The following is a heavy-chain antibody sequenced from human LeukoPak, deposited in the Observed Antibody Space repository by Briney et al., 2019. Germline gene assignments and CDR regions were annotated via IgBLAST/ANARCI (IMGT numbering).Heavy chain of an antibody. J-gene: IGHJ4*02. V-gene: IGHV1-69*05. CDR1: GGTFSSYA. D-gene: IGHD2-15*01. Sequence: SVKVSCKASGGTFSSYAISWVRQAPGQGLEWMGRIIPIFGTANYAQKFQGRVTITTDESTSTAYMELSSLRSEDTGVYYCARGAGYCSGGSCYDCWGQGTLVTVSS. CDR2: IIPIFGTA. CDR3: ARGAGYCSGGSCYDC.